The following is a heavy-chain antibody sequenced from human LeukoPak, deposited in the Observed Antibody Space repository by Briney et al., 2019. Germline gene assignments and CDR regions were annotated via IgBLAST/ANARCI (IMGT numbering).Heavy chain of an antibody. V-gene: IGHV4-59*01. J-gene: IGHJ2*01. CDR1: GGSIRSYY. CDR2: IYYSGST. Sequence: SETLSLTCTVSGGSIRSYYWSWIRQPPGKGLEWIGYIYYSGSTNYNPALKSRVTISVDTSKNQFSLKLSSVTAADTAVYYCARTTTWYFDLWGRGTLVTVSS. D-gene: IGHD1-1*01. CDR3: ARTTTWYFDL.